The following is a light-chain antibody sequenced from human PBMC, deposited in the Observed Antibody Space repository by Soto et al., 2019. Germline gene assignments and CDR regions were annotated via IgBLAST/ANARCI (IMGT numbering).Light chain of an antibody. CDR1: SSDIGFYTY. J-gene: IGLJ1*01. CDR2: DVS. V-gene: IGLV2-14*01. Sequence: QSAPTQPASVSVSPGQSITISCTGTSSDIGFYTYVAWYQQHPGKVPRLMIYDVSVRPSGVPSRFSGSKSVNTASLTISGLQTEDEADYYCVSLTRSGSYVFGTGTKLTVL. CDR3: VSLTRSGSYV.